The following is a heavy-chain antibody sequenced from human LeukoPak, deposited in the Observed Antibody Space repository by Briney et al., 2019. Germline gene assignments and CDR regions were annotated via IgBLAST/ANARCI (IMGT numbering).Heavy chain of an antibody. CDR1: GFTFSSYA. Sequence: GGSLRLSCAASGFTFSSYAMGWVRQAPGKGLEWVSAISGSGGSTYYADSVKGRFTISRDNSKNTLYLQMNSLRAEDTAVYYCAKESSGWLGSPGFYFDYWGQGTLVTVSS. CDR3: AKESSGWLGSPGFYFDY. J-gene: IGHJ4*02. CDR2: ISGSGGST. V-gene: IGHV3-23*01. D-gene: IGHD6-19*01.